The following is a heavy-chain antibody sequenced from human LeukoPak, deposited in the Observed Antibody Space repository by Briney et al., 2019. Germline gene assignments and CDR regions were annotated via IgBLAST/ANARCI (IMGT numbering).Heavy chain of an antibody. J-gene: IGHJ3*02. CDR2: TYYRSKWYN. D-gene: IGHD3-16*02. Sequence: SQTLSLTCAISGDSVSSNSAAWNWIRQSPSRGLGWLGRTYYRSKWYNDYAVSVKSRITINPDTSKYQFSLQLNSVTPEDTAVYYCAGGRDTFGGVIALDAFDIWGQGPMVTVSS. CDR3: AGGRDTFGGVIALDAFDI. V-gene: IGHV6-1*01. CDR1: GDSVSSNSAA.